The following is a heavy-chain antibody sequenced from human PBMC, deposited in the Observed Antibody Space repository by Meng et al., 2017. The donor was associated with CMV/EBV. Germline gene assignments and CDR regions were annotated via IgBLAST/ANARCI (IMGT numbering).Heavy chain of an antibody. Sequence: SVKVSCKASGGTFSSYAISWVRQAPGQGLEWMGGIIPILGIANYAQKFQGRVTITADKSTSTAYMELSSLRSEDTAVYYWARVLERVGYCSSTSCPQGFSGMDVWGQGTTVTVSS. D-gene: IGHD2-2*03. CDR2: IIPILGIA. V-gene: IGHV1-69*10. CDR1: GGTFSSYA. J-gene: IGHJ6*02. CDR3: ARVLERVGYCSSTSCPQGFSGMDV.